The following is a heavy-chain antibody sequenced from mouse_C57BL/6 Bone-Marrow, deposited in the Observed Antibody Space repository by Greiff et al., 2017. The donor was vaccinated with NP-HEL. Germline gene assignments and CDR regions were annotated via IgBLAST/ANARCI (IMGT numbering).Heavy chain of an antibody. CDR3: ARMRATVVARYWYFDV. CDR1: GYAFSSSW. J-gene: IGHJ1*03. Sequence: QVQLQQSGPELVKPGASVKISCKASGYAFSSSWMNWVKQRPGKGLEWIGRIYPGDGDTNYNGKFKGKATLTADKSSSTAYMQLSSLTSEDSAVYFCARMRATVVARYWYFDVWGTGTTVTVSS. V-gene: IGHV1-82*01. D-gene: IGHD1-1*01. CDR2: IYPGDGDT.